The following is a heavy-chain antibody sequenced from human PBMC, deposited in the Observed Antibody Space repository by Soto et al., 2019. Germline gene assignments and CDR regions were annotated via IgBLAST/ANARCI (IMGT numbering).Heavy chain of an antibody. CDR1: GFTFSSYA. V-gene: IGHV3-23*01. CDR2: ISGSGGST. D-gene: IGHD3-3*01. CDR3: AKKYYDFWSGYYSPYYYYGMDV. Sequence: GGSLRLSCAASGFTFSSYAMSWVRQAPGKGLEWVSAISGSGGSTYYADSVKGRFTISRDNSKNTLYLQMNSLRAEDTAVYYCAKKYYDFWSGYYSPYYYYGMDVWGQGTTVTVSS. J-gene: IGHJ6*02.